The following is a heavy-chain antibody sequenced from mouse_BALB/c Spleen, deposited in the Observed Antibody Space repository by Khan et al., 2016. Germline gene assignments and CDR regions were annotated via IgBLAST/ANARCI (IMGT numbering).Heavy chain of an antibody. J-gene: IGHJ4*01. V-gene: IGHV1-69*02. D-gene: IGHD1-1*01. CDR3: ASSPAVAAGDAVDY. CDR1: GYAFTSYW. CDR2: IGPSDSYT. Sequence: QVQLKQSGTELVKPGASVKLSCKASGYAFTSYWMHWVRQRPGYGLEWIGKIGPSDSYTNYNQKFMGRATLTVDKSSTTAYMQFSSLTCEDAAVYYYASSPAVAAGDAVDYWGQGTSVTVSS.